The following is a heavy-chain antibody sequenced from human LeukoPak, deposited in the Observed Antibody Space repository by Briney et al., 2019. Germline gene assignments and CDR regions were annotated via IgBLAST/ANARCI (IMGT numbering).Heavy chain of an antibody. D-gene: IGHD6-19*01. V-gene: IGHV3-7*01. CDR1: GFTFSRYW. CDR2: INEDGSEK. Sequence: GGSLRLSCAASGFTFSRYWMSWVRQAPGKGLEWVANINEDGSEKFYVDSVKGRFTISRDNSKNSLYLQLNSLRAEDTGVYYCARDEVAALGDWGQGTLVTVSS. J-gene: IGHJ4*02. CDR3: ARDEVAALGD.